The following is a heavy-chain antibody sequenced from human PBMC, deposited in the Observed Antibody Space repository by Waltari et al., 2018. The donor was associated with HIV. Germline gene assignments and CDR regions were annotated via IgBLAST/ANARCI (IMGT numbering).Heavy chain of an antibody. Sequence: QVQLQESGPGLLKPSETLSLTCSVPDYFISSDYYWGWIRQSPGRGLEWIGSISHSGNVVYNPSLKSRTTIVGNPSKNQFFLRLASATAADTAVYYCAGTSYDLLQGYYFDFWGQGRPVTVSS. CDR3: AGTSYDLLQGYYFDF. D-gene: IGHD3-3*01. V-gene: IGHV4-38-2*02. J-gene: IGHJ4*02. CDR2: ISHSGNV. CDR1: DYFISSDYY.